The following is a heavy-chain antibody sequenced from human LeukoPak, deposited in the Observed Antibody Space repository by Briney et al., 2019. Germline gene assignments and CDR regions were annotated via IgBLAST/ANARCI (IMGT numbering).Heavy chain of an antibody. CDR3: AKDLRQGGRFLEWFHESPIDI. Sequence: QSSETLSLTCTVSGGSISSYYWSWIRQPPGKGLEWVSAISGSGGSTYYADSVKGRFTISRDNSKNTLCLQMNSLRAEDTAVYYCAKDLRQGGRFLEWFHESPIDIWGQGTMVTVSS. CDR2: ISGSGGST. CDR1: GGSISSYY. J-gene: IGHJ3*02. D-gene: IGHD3-3*01. V-gene: IGHV3-23*01.